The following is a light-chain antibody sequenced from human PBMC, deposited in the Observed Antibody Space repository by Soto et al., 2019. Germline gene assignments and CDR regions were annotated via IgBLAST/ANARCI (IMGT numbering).Light chain of an antibody. V-gene: IGLV1-47*01. CDR2: MNN. CDR1: SSNIGSNY. CDR3: AVWDDSLSGWV. J-gene: IGLJ3*02. Sequence: QSVLTQPPSASGTPGQRVTISCSGSSSNIGSNYVYWYQQLTGTAPKLLIYMNNQRPSGVPDRFSGSKSGTSASLAISGLRSEDEADYYCAVWDDSLSGWVFGGGTKLTVL.